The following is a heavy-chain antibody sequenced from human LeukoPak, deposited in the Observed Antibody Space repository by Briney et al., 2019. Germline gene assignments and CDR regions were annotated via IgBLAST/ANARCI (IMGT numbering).Heavy chain of an antibody. Sequence: GGSLRLSCAASGFTFSSYAMSWVRQGPENGPEWVSAISGIGGRTYYADSVNGRFTISRDNSKNTLYLQMNSLRAEDTAVYYCAKEDSNYVSYYYGMDVWGQGTTVTVSS. CDR3: AKEDSNYVSYYYGMDV. CDR1: GFTFSSYA. J-gene: IGHJ6*02. D-gene: IGHD4-11*01. CDR2: ISGIGGRT. V-gene: IGHV3-23*01.